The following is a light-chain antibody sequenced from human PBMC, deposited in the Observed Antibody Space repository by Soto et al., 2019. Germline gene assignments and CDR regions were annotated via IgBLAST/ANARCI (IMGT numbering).Light chain of an antibody. V-gene: IGKV3-15*01. CDR1: QSVRSN. Sequence: EIVMTQSPATLSVSPGERATLSCRASQSVRSNLAWYQQKPGQAPRLLIYGASTRATGIPARFSGSGSGTEFTLTISSLQSEDCAVYYCQQYNNWPFPSWTFGQGTKVEIK. J-gene: IGKJ1*01. CDR2: GAS. CDR3: QQYNNWPFPSWT.